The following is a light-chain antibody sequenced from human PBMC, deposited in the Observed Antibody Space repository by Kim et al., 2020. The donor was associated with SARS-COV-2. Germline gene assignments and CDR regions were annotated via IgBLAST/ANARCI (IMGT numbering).Light chain of an antibody. CDR1: TSNIGSNS. V-gene: IGLV1-47*02. CDR3: AVWDDSLTGPV. J-gene: IGLJ3*02. CDR2: NTN. Sequence: GQGVTMSCSGGTSNIGSNSVYWYQQLPGTAPKLLIHNTNLRPLGVPDRFSGSRSGTSASLAISGLQSEDEADYFCAVWDDSLTGPVFGGGTQLTVL.